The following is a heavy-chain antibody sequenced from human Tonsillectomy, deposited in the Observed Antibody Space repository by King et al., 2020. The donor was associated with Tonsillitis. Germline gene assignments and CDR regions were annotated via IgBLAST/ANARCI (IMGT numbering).Heavy chain of an antibody. Sequence: QLVQSGAEVKKPGASVKVSCKASGYTFTSYFMHWVRLAPGQGLEWMGIINPSGGRTNYAQKFQGRVTMTRDTSTSTVYMELSSLRSGDTAVYYFATCLDVDTRMETGAFDIWGKGTMVTVSS. CDR3: ATCLDVDTRMETGAFDI. V-gene: IGHV1-46*03. CDR2: INPSGGRT. J-gene: IGHJ3*02. D-gene: IGHD5-18*01. CDR1: GYTFTSYF.